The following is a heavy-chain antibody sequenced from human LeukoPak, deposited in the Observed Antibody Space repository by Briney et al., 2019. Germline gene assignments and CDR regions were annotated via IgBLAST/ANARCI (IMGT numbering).Heavy chain of an antibody. CDR3: AKGPKLELIGFFDY. J-gene: IGHJ4*02. CDR2: ISGNGGSSFYT. D-gene: IGHD1-1*01. V-gene: IGHV3-23*01. Sequence: GGSLRLSCAASGFTFRNYAFSWVRQAPGKALEWVSTISGNGGSSFYTFYADSVKGRFTISRDNSKNTLYLQMNSLRAEDTAVYYCAKGPKLELIGFFDYWGQGTLVTVSS. CDR1: GFTFRNYA.